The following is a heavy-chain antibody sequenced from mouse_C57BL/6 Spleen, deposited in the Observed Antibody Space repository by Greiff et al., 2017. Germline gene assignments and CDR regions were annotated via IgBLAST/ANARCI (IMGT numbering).Heavy chain of an antibody. CDR2: IDPSDSET. CDR3: SIYYDYDGTDYFDY. D-gene: IGHD2-4*01. CDR1: GYTFTSYW. V-gene: IGHV1-52*01. J-gene: IGHJ2*01. Sequence: QVQLQQPGAELVRPGSSVKLSCKASGYTFTSYWMHWVKQRPIQGLEWIGNIDPSDSETHYNQKFKDKATLTVDKSSSTAYMQLSSLTSEDSAVYYCSIYYDYDGTDYFDYWGQGTTLTVSS.